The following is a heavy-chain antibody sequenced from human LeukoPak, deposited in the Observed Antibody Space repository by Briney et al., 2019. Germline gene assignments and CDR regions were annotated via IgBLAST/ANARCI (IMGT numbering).Heavy chain of an antibody. CDR1: GYPFINYH. CDR3: ARDSLYGVVDY. V-gene: IGHV1-46*01. D-gene: IGHD4-17*01. CDR2: INPRDDYK. J-gene: IGHJ4*02. Sequence: ASVKVSCKAAGYPFINYHMHWVRQAPGQGLEWLGIINPRDDYKNYAQKFQGRITITRDTSTSTVYMDLSSLTSDDTAVYYCARDSLYGVVDYWGQGTLVTVSS.